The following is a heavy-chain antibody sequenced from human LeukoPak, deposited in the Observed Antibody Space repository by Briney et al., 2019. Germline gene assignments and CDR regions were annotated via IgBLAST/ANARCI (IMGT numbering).Heavy chain of an antibody. CDR1: GFTFSSYE. J-gene: IGHJ4*02. CDR3: ARTSAEQYYERSGLSGGFDY. Sequence: GGSLRLSCAASGFTFSSYEMNWVRQAQGKGLEWVSYISSSGSTIYYADSVKGRFTISTDNSKNTLYLQMNSLRADDTAVYYFARTSAEQYYERSGLSGGFDYWGQGTLVTVSS. V-gene: IGHV3-48*03. D-gene: IGHD3-22*01. CDR2: ISSSGSTI.